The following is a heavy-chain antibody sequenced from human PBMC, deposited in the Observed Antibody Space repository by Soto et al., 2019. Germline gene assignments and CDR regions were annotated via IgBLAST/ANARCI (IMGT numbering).Heavy chain of an antibody. Sequence: PGGSLRLSCAASGFAVSSYSMNWVRQAPGKGLEWVSYISSSSSSTIYYAESVKGRFTISRDNAKNSLYLQMNSLRAEDPAVYYCASGGTMGYWGQGTPVTVSS. CDR3: ASGGTMGY. V-gene: IGHV3-48*01. D-gene: IGHD1-1*01. CDR1: GFAVSSYS. CDR2: ISSSSSSTI. J-gene: IGHJ4*02.